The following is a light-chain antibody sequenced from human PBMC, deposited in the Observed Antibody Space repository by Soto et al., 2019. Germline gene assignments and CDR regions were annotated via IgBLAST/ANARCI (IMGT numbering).Light chain of an antibody. Sequence: EIVLTQSPSTLSLSPGERSTLSCMASQSVSSYLLWYQQKPGQAPRLLIYDASNRATGIPARFSGSGSETDFTLTISSLEPEDFAVYYCQHRMNWPLTFGQGTRLETK. CDR2: DAS. J-gene: IGKJ5*01. CDR1: QSVSSY. CDR3: QHRMNWPLT. V-gene: IGKV3-11*01.